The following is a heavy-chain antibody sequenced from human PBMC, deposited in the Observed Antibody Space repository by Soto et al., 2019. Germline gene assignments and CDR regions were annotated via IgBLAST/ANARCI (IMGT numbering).Heavy chain of an antibody. D-gene: IGHD2-2*02. CDR3: ARGGSDIVLVPAAIIWFDP. J-gene: IGHJ5*02. CDR1: GGSISSGGYY. V-gene: IGHV4-31*03. Sequence: QVQLQESGPGLVKPSQTLSLTCTVSGGSISSGGYYWSWIRQHPGKGMEWIGYIYYSGSTYYNPSLKSRVTIAVDTSKNQFSLKLSYVTAADTDVYYCARGGSDIVLVPAAIIWFDPWGQGTLVTVSS. CDR2: IYYSGST.